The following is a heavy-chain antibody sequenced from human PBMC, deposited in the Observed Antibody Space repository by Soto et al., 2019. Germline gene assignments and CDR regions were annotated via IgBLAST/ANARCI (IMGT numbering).Heavy chain of an antibody. CDR2: ISSSSSYI. V-gene: IGHV3-21*01. Sequence: PGGSLRLSCAASGFTFSSYSMNWVRQAPGKGLEWVSSISSSSSYIYYADSVKGRFTISRDNAKNSLYLQMNSLRAEDTAVYYCARAEDYYDSSGFPSATTHWGQGTLVTVSS. CDR1: GFTFSSYS. CDR3: ARAEDYYDSSGFPSATTH. J-gene: IGHJ4*02. D-gene: IGHD3-22*01.